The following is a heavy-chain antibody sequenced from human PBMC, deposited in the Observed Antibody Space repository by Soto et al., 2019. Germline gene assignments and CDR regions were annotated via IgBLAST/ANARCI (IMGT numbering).Heavy chain of an antibody. CDR1: RFTFNSYG. D-gene: IGHD5-12*01. CDR2: ISHDGNNK. Sequence: GGSLRLSCAASRFTFNSYGMHWVRQAPGKGLEWVAIISHDGNNKYYADSVKGRFTISRDNFKNMLYLQMNSLRAEDTAVYYCATDPSNGYDSEIDSWGQGTLVTVAS. V-gene: IGHV3-30*03. J-gene: IGHJ4*02. CDR3: ATDPSNGYDSEIDS.